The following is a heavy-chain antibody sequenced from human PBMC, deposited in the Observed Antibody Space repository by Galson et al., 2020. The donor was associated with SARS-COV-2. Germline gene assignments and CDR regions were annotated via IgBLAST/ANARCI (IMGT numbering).Heavy chain of an antibody. CDR3: ARDVDFWSGVYYYGMDV. CDR2: IYSGGST. CDR1: GFTVSSNY. V-gene: IGHV3-66*01. J-gene: IGHJ6*02. Sequence: GSLRLSCAASGFTVSSNYMSWVRQAPGKGLEWVSVIYSGGSTYYADSVKGRFTISRDNSKNTLYLQMNSLRAEDTAVYYCARDVDFWSGVYYYGMDVWGQGTTVTVSS. D-gene: IGHD3-3*01.